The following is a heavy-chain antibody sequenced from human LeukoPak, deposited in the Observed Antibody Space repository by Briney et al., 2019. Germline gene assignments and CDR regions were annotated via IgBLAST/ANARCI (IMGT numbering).Heavy chain of an antibody. CDR1: GFTFSSYW. J-gene: IGHJ4*02. V-gene: IGHV3-7*01. CDR3: ARPKWELAIDY. Sequence: PGGSLRLSCAASGFTFSSYWMSWVRQAPGKGLEWVANIKQDGSEKYYVDSVKGRFTISRDNAKSSLYLQMNSLRAEDTAVYYCARPKWELAIDYWGQGTLVTVSS. D-gene: IGHD1-26*01. CDR2: IKQDGSEK.